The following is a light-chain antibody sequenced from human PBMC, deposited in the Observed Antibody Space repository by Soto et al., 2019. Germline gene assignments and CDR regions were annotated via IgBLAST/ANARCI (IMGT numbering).Light chain of an antibody. V-gene: IGLV2-14*01. CDR3: SSYTSSSTRV. J-gene: IGLJ2*01. CDR1: SSDVGGYNY. CDR2: EVS. Sequence: QSVLTQPASVSGSPGQSITISCTGTSSDVGGYNYVSWYQQHPGKAPKLMIYEVSNRLSGVSNRFSGAKSGNTASLTISGLKAEDEADYYCSSYTSSSTRVFGGGTKVTVL.